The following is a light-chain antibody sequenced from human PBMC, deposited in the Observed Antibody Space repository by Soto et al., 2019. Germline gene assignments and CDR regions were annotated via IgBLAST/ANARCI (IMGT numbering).Light chain of an antibody. J-gene: IGKJ4*01. Sequence: EVVLTQSLGTLSLSPGERATLSCRASQSVSSNYLAWYQQKPGRAPRLLIFGAFFRATGIPDRFSGSASGTDFTLTISGLEPEDFAVYYCQQYDTAPLTFGGGTRVEI. CDR1: QSVSSNY. CDR3: QQYDTAPLT. CDR2: GAF. V-gene: IGKV3-20*01.